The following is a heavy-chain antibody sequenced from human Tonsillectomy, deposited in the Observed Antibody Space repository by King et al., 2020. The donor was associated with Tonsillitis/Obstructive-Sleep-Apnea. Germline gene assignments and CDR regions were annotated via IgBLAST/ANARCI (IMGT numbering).Heavy chain of an antibody. CDR1: GYTFTRYY. Sequence: QLVQSGAEVKKPGASVKVSCKAYGYTFTRYYIHWVRQAPGQGLEWLGIINPSDSITTYAQRFQGRVTMTRDTSTSTVHMELRSLRSEDTAVYYCVRDDKDDRYFDYWGQGTLVTVSS. CDR3: VRDDKDDRYFDY. CDR2: INPSDSIT. J-gene: IGHJ4*02. V-gene: IGHV1-46*01. D-gene: IGHD2-15*01.